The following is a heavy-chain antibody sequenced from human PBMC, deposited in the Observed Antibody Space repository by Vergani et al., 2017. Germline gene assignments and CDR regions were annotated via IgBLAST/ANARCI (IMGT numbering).Heavy chain of an antibody. CDR2: ISYDGSNK. Sequence: QVQLVESGGGVVQPGRSLRLSCAASGFTFSSYGMHWVRQAPGKGLEWVAVISYDGSNKYYADSVKGRFTISRDNSKNTLYLQMNSLRAENTAVYYGAKDPSSPTVNYDYCYYDDMDVWGQGTTVTVSS. V-gene: IGHV3-30*18. CDR3: AKDPSSPTVNYDYCYYDDMDV. CDR1: GFTFSSYG. J-gene: IGHJ6*02. D-gene: IGHD4-11*01.